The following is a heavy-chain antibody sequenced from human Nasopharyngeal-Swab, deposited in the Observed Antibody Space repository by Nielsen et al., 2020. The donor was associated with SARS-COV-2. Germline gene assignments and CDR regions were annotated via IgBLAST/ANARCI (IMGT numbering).Heavy chain of an antibody. V-gene: IGHV4-4*02. Sequence: VRQATGKGPEWIGEIHRGGTTNYHPSLESRVTISLDKSKNQFSLRLNSVTAADTAVYYCANVRVASAGTFDFWGLGTLVTVSS. CDR2: IHRGGTT. CDR3: ANVRVASAGTFDF. J-gene: IGHJ4*02. D-gene: IGHD6-13*01.